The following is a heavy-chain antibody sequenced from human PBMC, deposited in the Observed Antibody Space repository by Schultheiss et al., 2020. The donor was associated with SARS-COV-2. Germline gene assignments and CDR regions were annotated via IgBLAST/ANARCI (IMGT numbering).Heavy chain of an antibody. CDR1: GFTFSNAW. Sequence: GGSLRLSCAASGFTFSNAWMSWVRQAPGKGLEWVSAISGSGGSTYYADSVKGRFTISRDNSKNTLYLQMNSLRAEDTAVYYCARGGRDGYNWAMNYFDYWGQGTLVTVSS. V-gene: IGHV3-23*01. CDR2: ISGSGGST. J-gene: IGHJ4*02. CDR3: ARGGRDGYNWAMNYFDY. D-gene: IGHD5-24*01.